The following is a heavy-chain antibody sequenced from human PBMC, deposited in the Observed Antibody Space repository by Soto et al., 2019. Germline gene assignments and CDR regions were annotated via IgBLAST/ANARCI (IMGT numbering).Heavy chain of an antibody. CDR1: GFTFSSYG. CDR3: AKGNGQWPNWLDP. CDR2: ISYDGSNK. V-gene: IGHV3-30*18. D-gene: IGHD6-19*01. Sequence: GGSLRLSCAASGFTFSSYGMHWVRQAPGKGLEWVAVISYDGSNKYYTDSVKGRFTISRDNSKNTLYLQMNSLRAEDTAVYYCAKGNGQWPNWLDPCGQGTLVTVSS. J-gene: IGHJ5*02.